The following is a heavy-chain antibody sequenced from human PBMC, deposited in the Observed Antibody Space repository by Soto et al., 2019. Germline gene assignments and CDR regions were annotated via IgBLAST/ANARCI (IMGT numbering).Heavy chain of an antibody. V-gene: IGHV4-34*01. J-gene: IGHJ5*02. CDR1: GGSFSGYY. Sequence: SETLSLTCAVYGGSFSGYYWSWIRQPPGKGLEWIGEINHSGSTNYNPSLKSRVTISVDTSKNQFSLKLSSVNAADTAVYYCATTTGYSSSCYWFDPWGQGTLVTVSS. D-gene: IGHD6-13*01. CDR3: ATTTGYSSSCYWFDP. CDR2: INHSGST.